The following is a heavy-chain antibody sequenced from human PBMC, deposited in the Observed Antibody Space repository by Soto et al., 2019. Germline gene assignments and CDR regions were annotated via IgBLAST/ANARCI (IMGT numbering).Heavy chain of an antibody. Sequence: ASVKVSCKASGYTFTSYGISWVRQAPGQGLEWMGWISAYNGNTNYAQKLQGRVTMTTDTSTSTAYMELRSLRSDDTAVYYCARDQAAYYDFWSGYYREGNYYYMDVWGKGTTVTVSS. CDR3: ARDQAAYYDFWSGYYREGNYYYMDV. CDR2: ISAYNGNT. D-gene: IGHD3-3*01. V-gene: IGHV1-18*01. J-gene: IGHJ6*03. CDR1: GYTFTSYG.